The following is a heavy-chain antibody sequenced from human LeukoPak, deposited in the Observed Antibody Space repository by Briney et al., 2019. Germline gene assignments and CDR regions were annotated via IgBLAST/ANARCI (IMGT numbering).Heavy chain of an antibody. CDR2: ISDSGGGT. CDR1: GFTFSSYA. CDR3: AKALVADFWNAYYTGRAFDI. Sequence: GGSLRLSCAASGFTFSSYAMSWVRQAPGKGLEWVSAISDSGGGTYYADSVKGRFTISRDNSKNTLYLQVNSLRADDTAVYYCAKALVADFWNAYYTGRAFDIWGRGTMVTVSS. V-gene: IGHV3-23*01. J-gene: IGHJ3*02. D-gene: IGHD3-3*01.